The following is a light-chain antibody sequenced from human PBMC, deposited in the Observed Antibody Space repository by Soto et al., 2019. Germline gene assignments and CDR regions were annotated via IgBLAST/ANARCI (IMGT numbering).Light chain of an antibody. CDR3: QQYGSSPVT. J-gene: IGKJ2*01. Sequence: EIVLTQSPGTLSLSPGERATLSCRASRSVSNSYLAWYQQKPGQAPRLLIFHASSRATGIPDRFSGSGSGTDFTLTISRLEPEDFAVYYCQQYGSSPVTFGQGTKLEIK. CDR2: HAS. V-gene: IGKV3-20*01. CDR1: RSVSNSY.